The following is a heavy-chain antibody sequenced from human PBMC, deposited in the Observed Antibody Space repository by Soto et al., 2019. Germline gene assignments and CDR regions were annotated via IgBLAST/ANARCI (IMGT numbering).Heavy chain of an antibody. J-gene: IGHJ4*02. Sequence: QVQLVESGGGVVQPGRSLRLSCAASGFTFSSYAMHWVRQAPGKGLEWVAVISYAGSNKYYADSVKGRFTISRDNSKNTLYLQMNSLRAEDTAVYYCAREVERLLGYWGQGTLVTVSS. CDR2: ISYAGSNK. CDR1: GFTFSSYA. V-gene: IGHV3-30-3*01. D-gene: IGHD3-3*01. CDR3: AREVERLLGY.